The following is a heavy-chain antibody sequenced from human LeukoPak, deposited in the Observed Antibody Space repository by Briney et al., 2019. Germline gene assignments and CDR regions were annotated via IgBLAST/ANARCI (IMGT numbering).Heavy chain of an antibody. J-gene: IGHJ4*02. V-gene: IGHV3-7*01. D-gene: IGHD6-13*01. CDR1: GFTFSGYW. CDR2: IKQDGSEK. CDR3: ARGTIAAPGTDY. Sequence: GGSLRLSCAASGFTFSGYWMHWVRQAPGKGLEWVADIKQDGSEKHFADSVKGRFTISRDNAENSLYLQMNSLRAEDTAMYYCARGTIAAPGTDYWGQGTLVTVSS.